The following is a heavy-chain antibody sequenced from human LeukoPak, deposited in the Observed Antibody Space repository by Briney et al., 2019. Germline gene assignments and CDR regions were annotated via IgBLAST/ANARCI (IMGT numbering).Heavy chain of an antibody. Sequence: GGSLRLSCAASGFTFSSYEMNWVRQAPGKGLEWVSYISSSGSVIYYADSVKGRFTISGDDPKNSLYLQMNSLRAEDTAVYYCARESYNYDSSGAFDIWGQGTMVTVSS. CDR1: GFTFSSYE. J-gene: IGHJ3*02. V-gene: IGHV3-48*03. CDR2: ISSSGSVI. D-gene: IGHD3-22*01. CDR3: ARESYNYDSSGAFDI.